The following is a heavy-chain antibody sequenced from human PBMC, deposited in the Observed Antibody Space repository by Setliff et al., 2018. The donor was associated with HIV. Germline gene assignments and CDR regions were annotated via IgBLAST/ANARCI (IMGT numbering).Heavy chain of an antibody. CDR1: GGSTSNEY. J-gene: IGHJ6*04. CDR3: VRDDYGYNGKGFDY. Sequence: SETLSLTCTVSGGSTSNEYWSWIRQPPGKGLEWIGYIYDSGSPKYNPSLKSRVTISIDTSKGRISLKLTSVTAADTAMYYCVRDDYGYNGKGFDYWGKGTTVTVSS. CDR2: IYDSGSP. V-gene: IGHV4-59*01. D-gene: IGHD4-17*01.